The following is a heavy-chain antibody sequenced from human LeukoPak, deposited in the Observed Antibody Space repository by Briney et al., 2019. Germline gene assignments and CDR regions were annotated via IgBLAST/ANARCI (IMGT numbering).Heavy chain of an antibody. CDR2: INHSGST. J-gene: IGHJ5*02. V-gene: IGHV4-34*01. CDR1: GESFSGYY. D-gene: IGHD3-10*01. Sequence: PSETLSLTCAVYGESFSGYYWSWIRQPPGKGLEWIGEINHSGSTNYNPSLKSRVTISVDTSKNQFSLKLSSVTAADTAVYYCVRGPYGSGISNWFDPWGQGILVTVSS. CDR3: VRGPYGSGISNWFDP.